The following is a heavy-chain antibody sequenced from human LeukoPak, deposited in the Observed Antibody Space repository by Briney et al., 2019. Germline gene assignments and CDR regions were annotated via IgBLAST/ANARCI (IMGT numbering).Heavy chain of an antibody. D-gene: IGHD2-15*01. CDR3: ARVSGGYCSGGSCYVDY. J-gene: IGHJ4*02. CDR2: ISGSGTGT. V-gene: IGHV3-23*01. Sequence: GGSLRLSCAASGFTFSSYALSWVRQAPGKGLEWVSVISGSGTGTYYADSVKGRFTISRDNSKNTLYLQMNNLRAEDTAVYYCARVSGGYCSGGSCYVDYWGQGSLVTVSS. CDR1: GFTFSSYA.